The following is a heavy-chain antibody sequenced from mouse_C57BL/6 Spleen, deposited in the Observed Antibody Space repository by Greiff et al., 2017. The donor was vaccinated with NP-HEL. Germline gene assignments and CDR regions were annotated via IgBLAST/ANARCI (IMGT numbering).Heavy chain of an antibody. Sequence: VQLQQSGPGMVKPSQSLSLTCTVTGYSITSGYDWHWIRHFPGNKLEWMGYISYSGSTNYNPSLKSRISITHDTSKNHFFLKLNSVTTEDTATYYCARDQGYYYGFDYWGQGTTLTVSS. CDR2: ISYSGST. CDR3: ARDQGYYYGFDY. V-gene: IGHV3-1*01. J-gene: IGHJ2*01. CDR1: GYSITSGYD. D-gene: IGHD1-1*01.